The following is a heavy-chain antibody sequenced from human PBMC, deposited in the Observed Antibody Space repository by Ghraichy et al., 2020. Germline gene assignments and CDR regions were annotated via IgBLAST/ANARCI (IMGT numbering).Heavy chain of an antibody. CDR1: GFTFSSYW. CDR3: ARGGYYGLGMRYFEL. Sequence: GGSLRLSCAASGFTFSSYWMHWVRQAPGKGPVWVSRIKSDGSTTNYADSVKGRFTISRDNAKNTLFLQMNSLGAEDMAVYYCARGGYYGLGMRYFELWGRGTPVTVSS. V-gene: IGHV3-74*01. D-gene: IGHD3-10*01. J-gene: IGHJ2*01. CDR2: IKSDGSTT.